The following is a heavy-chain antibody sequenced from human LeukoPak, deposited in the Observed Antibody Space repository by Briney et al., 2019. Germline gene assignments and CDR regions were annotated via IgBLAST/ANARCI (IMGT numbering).Heavy chain of an antibody. CDR1: GFIFSNYA. J-gene: IGHJ4*02. Sequence: PGGSLRLSCAASGFIFSNYAMNWVRQAPGKGLEWVSGISGSGGSTYYAGSVKGRFTISRDDSKNTPYLQMSSLRAEDTAVYYCAKRHSDYFFGYWGQGTLVTVSS. V-gene: IGHV3-23*01. CDR2: ISGSGGST. CDR3: AKRHSDYFFGY. D-gene: IGHD4-11*01.